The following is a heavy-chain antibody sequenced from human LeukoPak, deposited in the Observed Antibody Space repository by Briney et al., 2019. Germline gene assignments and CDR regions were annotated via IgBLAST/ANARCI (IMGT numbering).Heavy chain of an antibody. V-gene: IGHV3-21*01. CDR3: ARDLYYYDSSGYYYNYFDY. CDR1: GFTFSSYS. J-gene: IGHJ4*02. D-gene: IGHD3-22*01. Sequence: GGSLRLSCAASGFTFSSYSMNWVRQAPGKGLEWVSSISSSSSYIYYADSVKGRFTISRDNAKNSLYLQMNSLRAEDTAVYYCARDLYYYDSSGYYYNYFDYWGQGTLVTVSS. CDR2: ISSSSSYI.